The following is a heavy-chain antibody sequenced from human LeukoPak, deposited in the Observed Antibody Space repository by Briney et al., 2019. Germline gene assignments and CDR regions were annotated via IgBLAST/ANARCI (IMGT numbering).Heavy chain of an antibody. CDR2: ISYDGSNK. CDR1: GFTFSSYA. D-gene: IGHD3-22*01. J-gene: IGHJ4*02. V-gene: IGHV3-30-3*01. Sequence: GRSLRLSCAASGFTFSSYAMHWVRQAPGTGLERVAVISYDGSNKYYADSVNGRLNTLYLQMNSLRAQDTAVYYCARPVGYYSYFAYWRQGPRVTVSS. CDR3: ARPVGYYSYFAY.